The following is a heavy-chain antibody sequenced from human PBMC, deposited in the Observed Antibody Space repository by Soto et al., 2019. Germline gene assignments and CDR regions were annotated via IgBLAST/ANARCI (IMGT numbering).Heavy chain of an antibody. V-gene: IGHV4-34*01. CDR1: GGSFSGYY. J-gene: IGHJ4*02. CDR2: INHSGST. Sequence: QVQLQQWGAGLLKPSETLSLTCAVYGGSFSGYYWSWIRQPPGKGLEWIGEINHSGSTNYNPSLKSRVTISVDTSMNQFSLKLSSVTAAGTAVYYCAGADFWSGSDYWGQGTLVTVSS. CDR3: AGADFWSGSDY. D-gene: IGHD3-3*01.